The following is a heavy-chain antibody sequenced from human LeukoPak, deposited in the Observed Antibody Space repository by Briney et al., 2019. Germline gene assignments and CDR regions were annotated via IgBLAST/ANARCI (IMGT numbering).Heavy chain of an antibody. CDR3: ARDRGDYYGSGSYYLGAFDI. D-gene: IGHD3-10*01. CDR2: INPNSGGT. V-gene: IGHV1-2*02. CDR1: GYTFTGYY. Sequence: GASVKVSCKASGYTFTGYYMHWVRQAPGQGLEWMGWINPNSGGTNYAQKFQGRVTMTRDTSISTAYMELSRLRSDDTAVYYCARDRGDYYGSGSYYLGAFDIWGQGTMVTVSS. J-gene: IGHJ3*02.